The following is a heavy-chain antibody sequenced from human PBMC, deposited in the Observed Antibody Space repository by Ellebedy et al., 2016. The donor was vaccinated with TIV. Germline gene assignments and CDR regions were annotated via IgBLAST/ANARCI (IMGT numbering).Heavy chain of an antibody. CDR3: DRGGSGSEV. V-gene: IGHV3-15*07. CDR1: GFTFSNAW. D-gene: IGHD1-26*01. Sequence: PWGSLRLSCAASGFTFSNAWMNWVRQVPGKGLEWVGRIRSEPDGGTTNYAATVKGRFTISRDDSKNTLYPQMNSLKTEDTAVYYCDRGGSGSEVWGQGTMVTVSS. J-gene: IGHJ3*01. CDR2: IRSEPDGGTT.